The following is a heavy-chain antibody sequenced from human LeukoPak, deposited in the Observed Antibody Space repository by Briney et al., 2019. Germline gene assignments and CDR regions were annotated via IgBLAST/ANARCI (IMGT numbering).Heavy chain of an antibody. CDR3: ATASPSGDDAFDX. J-gene: IGHJ3*02. V-gene: IGHV1-24*01. Sequence: ASVKVSCKVSGYTLTELSMHWVRQAPGKGLEWMGGFVPRDGETIYAQKFQGRVTMPEDTSTDTAYMELSSLRSEDTAVYYCATASPSGDDAFDXXXXGTMVTVSS. CDR1: GYTLTELS. CDR2: FVPRDGET. D-gene: IGHD3-10*01.